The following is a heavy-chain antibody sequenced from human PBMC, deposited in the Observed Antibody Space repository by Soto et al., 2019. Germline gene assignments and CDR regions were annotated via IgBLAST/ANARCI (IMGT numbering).Heavy chain of an antibody. D-gene: IGHD2-8*01. CDR1: EFSFSNYA. Sequence: GGSLRLSCAASEFSFSNYAIHWVRQAPGKGLEWVSSISYDGNYKYYADSVKGRFTISRDNSKDTVDLQMNSLRVEDTAAYYCVSWVSAHFDYWGQGTLVTVSS. CDR3: VSWVSAHFDY. CDR2: ISYDGNYK. V-gene: IGHV3-30*07. J-gene: IGHJ4*02.